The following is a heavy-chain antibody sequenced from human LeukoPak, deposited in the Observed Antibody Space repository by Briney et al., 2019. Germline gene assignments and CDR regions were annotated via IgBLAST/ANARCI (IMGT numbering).Heavy chain of an antibody. D-gene: IGHD3-22*01. Sequence: SETLSLTCAVYDASFSGYYCSWIRQSPGKGLEWIGEINHSGSTHYNPSLTSRVTISVDPSKNQFSLNLTSVTAADTAVYYCAPPPYYYETNGYSVAWGQGTLVTVSS. CDR2: INHSGST. J-gene: IGHJ5*02. CDR3: APPPYYYETNGYSVA. V-gene: IGHV4-34*01. CDR1: DASFSGYY.